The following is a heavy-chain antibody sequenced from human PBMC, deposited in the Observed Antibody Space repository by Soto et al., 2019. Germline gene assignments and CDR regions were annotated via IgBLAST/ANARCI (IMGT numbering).Heavy chain of an antibody. CDR3: ARVGCGGDCFDAFDI. Sequence: SVKVSCKASRGTFSSYAISWVRQAPGQGLEWMGGIIPIFGTANYAQKFQGRVTITADESTSTAYMELSSLRSEDTAVYYCARVGCGGDCFDAFDIWGQGTMVTVSS. CDR2: IIPIFGTA. CDR1: RGTFSSYA. J-gene: IGHJ3*02. V-gene: IGHV1-69*13. D-gene: IGHD2-21*02.